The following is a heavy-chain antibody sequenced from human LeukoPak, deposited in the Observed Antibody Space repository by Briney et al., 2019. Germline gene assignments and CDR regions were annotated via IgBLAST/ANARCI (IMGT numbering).Heavy chain of an antibody. V-gene: IGHV4-59*08. CDR2: IYYSGST. CDR3: ARSLAAAGSDAFDI. D-gene: IGHD6-13*01. Sequence: SETLSLTCTVSGGSISSYYWSWIRQPPGKGLEWIGYIYYSGSTNYNPSLKSRVTISVDTSKNQFSLKLSSVTAADTAVYYCARSLAAAGSDAFDIWGQGTMVTVSS. J-gene: IGHJ3*02. CDR1: GGSISSYY.